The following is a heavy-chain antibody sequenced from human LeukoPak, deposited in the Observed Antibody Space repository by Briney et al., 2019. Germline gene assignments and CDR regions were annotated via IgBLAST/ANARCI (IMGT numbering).Heavy chain of an antibody. CDR3: AKDVVPDSSWDLDH. Sequence: GPSHTPARPPSGFTFSTDSMTCVSQQPGGGLEWVLSIYPSGDSTFYAHSVKARSTTSRDNSKNTQYLKMSSLRTENAAIYYCAKDVVPDSSWDLDHWGQGTLVTVSS. CDR2: IYPSGDST. D-gene: IGHD6-13*01. V-gene: IGHV3-23*01. J-gene: IGHJ4*02. CDR1: GFTFSTDS.